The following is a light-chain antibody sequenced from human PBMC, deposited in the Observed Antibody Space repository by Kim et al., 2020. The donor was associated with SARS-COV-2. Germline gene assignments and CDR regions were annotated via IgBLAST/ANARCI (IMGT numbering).Light chain of an antibody. CDR2: EVF. J-gene: IGLJ2*01. Sequence: GQSLTICCRGHRRDVGAYGWVSWDQQQPGKAPDLIIYEVFNRPSGVYTRFSGSKSGNTDSLTISGLQAEDEADYYCSSYTTSSTVVFGGGTKVTVL. CDR3: SSYTTSSTVV. V-gene: IGLV2-14*01. CDR1: RRDVGAYGW.